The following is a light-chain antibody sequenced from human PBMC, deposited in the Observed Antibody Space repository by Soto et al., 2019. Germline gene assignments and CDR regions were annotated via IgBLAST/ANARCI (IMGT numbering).Light chain of an antibody. CDR3: KQRNDRTRNP. Sequence: EIVLTQSPATLSLSPGERATLSCRASQSVSSYLAWYQQKPGQAPRLLIYDASNRATGIPARFSGSGSGKQLTINIRRLEALDFGVYYCKQRNDRTRNPFGQGTRLVI. CDR1: QSVSSY. J-gene: IGKJ5*01. V-gene: IGKV3-11*01. CDR2: DAS.